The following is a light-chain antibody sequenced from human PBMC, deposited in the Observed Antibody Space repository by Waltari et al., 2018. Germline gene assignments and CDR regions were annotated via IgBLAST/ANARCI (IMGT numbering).Light chain of an antibody. Sequence: DIVVTLSPDSLTVSLGERATINCKSSQTLLFDSDKKNYMAWYQQKPGLPPRLLVYWATTRQPGVPDRFSGSGSGTDFSLTISSLQREDAAVYYCQQYYDNPRAFGQGTKVDIK. CDR3: QQYYDNPRA. CDR2: WAT. V-gene: IGKV4-1*01. J-gene: IGKJ1*01. CDR1: QTLLFDSDKKNY.